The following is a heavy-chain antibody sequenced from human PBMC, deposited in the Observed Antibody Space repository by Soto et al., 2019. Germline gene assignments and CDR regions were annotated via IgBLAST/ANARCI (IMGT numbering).Heavy chain of an antibody. CDR3: EKDFEWLLVRGYFDY. J-gene: IGHJ4*02. CDR2: ISGSGGST. Sequence: GGSLRLSCAASGFTFSSYAMSWVRQAPGKGLEWVSAISGSGGSTYYADSVKGRFTISRDNSKNTLYLQMNSLRAEDTAVYYCEKDFEWLLVRGYFDYSGQGPLVTVYS. CDR1: GFTFSSYA. D-gene: IGHD3-9*01. V-gene: IGHV3-23*01.